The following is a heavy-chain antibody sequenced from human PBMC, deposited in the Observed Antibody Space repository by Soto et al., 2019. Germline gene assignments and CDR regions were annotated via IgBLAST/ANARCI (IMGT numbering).Heavy chain of an antibody. V-gene: IGHV3-11*06. Sequence: QIQLVESGGGLVKPGGSLRLSCAASGFSLSDFYMSWIRQAPGKGLEWVSYISINSNYRKYAASVKGRHTISRANAKNSLYLQMNSLRGEDTAVYYCVSGAGGGQFDYWGQGTLVSVSS. CDR3: VSGAGGGQFDY. CDR2: ISINSNYR. D-gene: IGHD2-8*02. CDR1: GFSLSDFY. J-gene: IGHJ4*02.